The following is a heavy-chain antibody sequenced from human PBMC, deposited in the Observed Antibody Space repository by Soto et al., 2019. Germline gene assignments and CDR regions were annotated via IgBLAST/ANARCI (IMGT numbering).Heavy chain of an antibody. D-gene: IGHD3-3*01. CDR2: IIPIFGST. V-gene: IGHV1-69*12. Sequence: QVQLVQSGAEVRKPGSSVKVSYKASGGTFSNSAITWVRQAPGQGLEWVGGIIPIFGSTNYAQKFQGRVTITADESTSTAYMELSSLTSEDTAVYYCARDGDLRSDFWSGPLGGGWFDPWGQGTLVTVSS. CDR3: ARDGDLRSDFWSGPLGGGWFDP. CDR1: GGTFSNSA. J-gene: IGHJ5*02.